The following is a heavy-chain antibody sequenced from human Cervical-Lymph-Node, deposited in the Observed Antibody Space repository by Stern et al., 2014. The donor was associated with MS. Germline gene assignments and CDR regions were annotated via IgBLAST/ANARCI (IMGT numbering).Heavy chain of an antibody. Sequence: VQLVESGAEVKKPGESLKISCKGSGYSFTNYWIGWVRQMPGKGLEWMGIIYPGDSDTRYSPSFQGQVTISADKSISTAYLQWSSLKASDTAMYYCARHLAGGYYFYGMDVWGQGTMVTVSS. CDR1: GYSFTNYW. CDR3: ARHLAGGYYFYGMDV. CDR2: IYPGDSDT. J-gene: IGHJ6*02. V-gene: IGHV5-51*01. D-gene: IGHD6-19*01.